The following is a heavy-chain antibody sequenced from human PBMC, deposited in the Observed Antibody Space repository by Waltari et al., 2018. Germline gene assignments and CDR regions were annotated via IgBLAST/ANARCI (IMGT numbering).Heavy chain of an antibody. J-gene: IGHJ4*02. V-gene: IGHV3-43*01. CDR1: GFTFDDYT. CDR2: ISWDGGST. CDR3: AKDDAPGLVSSIDY. D-gene: IGHD6-19*01. Sequence: EVQLVESGGVVVQPGGSLRLSCAASGFTFDDYTMHWVRQAPGKGLEWVSLISWDGGSTYYADSVKGRFTISRDNSKNSLYLQMNSLRTEDTALYYCAKDDAPGLVSSIDYWGQGTLVTVSS.